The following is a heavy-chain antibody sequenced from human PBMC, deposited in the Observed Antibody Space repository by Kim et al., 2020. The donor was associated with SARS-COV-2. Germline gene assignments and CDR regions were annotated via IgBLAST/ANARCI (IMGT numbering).Heavy chain of an antibody. CDR3: TRSGTYYDILAGYLVAYYYGMDV. J-gene: IGHJ6*02. Sequence: GGSLRLSCAASGFTFSGSAMHWVRQASGKGLEWVGRIRSKANSYATAYAASVKGRFTISRDDSKNTAYLQMNSLKTEDTAVYYCTRSGTYYDILAGYLVAYYYGMDVWGQGTTVTVSS. D-gene: IGHD3-9*01. CDR1: GFTFSGSA. CDR2: IRSKANSYAT. V-gene: IGHV3-73*01.